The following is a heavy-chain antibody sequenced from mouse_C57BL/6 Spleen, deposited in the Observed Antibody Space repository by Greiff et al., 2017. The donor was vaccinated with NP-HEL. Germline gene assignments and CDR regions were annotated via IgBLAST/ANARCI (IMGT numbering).Heavy chain of an antibody. CDR2: IHPNSGST. V-gene: IGHV1-64*01. J-gene: IGHJ3*01. D-gene: IGHD2-3*01. CDR1: DYTFTSYW. CDR3: ARDDGPAWFAY. Sequence: QVQLQQPGAELVKPGASVKLSCKASDYTFTSYWMHWVKQRPGQGLEWIGMIHPNSGSTNYNEKFKSKATLTVDKSSSTAYMQLSSLTSEDSAVYYCARDDGPAWFAYWGQGTLVTVSA.